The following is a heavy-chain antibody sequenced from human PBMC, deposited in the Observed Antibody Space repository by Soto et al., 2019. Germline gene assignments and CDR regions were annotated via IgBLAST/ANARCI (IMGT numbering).Heavy chain of an antibody. CDR3: ARPPRTSYEVWGMDV. CDR1: GYSFTSYW. D-gene: IGHD2-2*01. CDR2: IDPSDSYT. Sequence: GESLKISCKGSGYSFTSYWISWVRQMPGKGMEWMGRIDPSDSYTNYSPSFQGHVTISADKSISTAYLQWSSLKASDTAMYYCARPPRTSYEVWGMDVWGQGTTVTVSS. V-gene: IGHV5-10-1*01. J-gene: IGHJ6*02.